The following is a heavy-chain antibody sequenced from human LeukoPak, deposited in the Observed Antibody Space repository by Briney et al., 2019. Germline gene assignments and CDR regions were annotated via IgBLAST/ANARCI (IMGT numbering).Heavy chain of an antibody. V-gene: IGHV3-21*01. CDR2: ISSRSSYI. Sequence: PGGSLRLSCAASGFTFSDHWMTWVRQAPGKGLEWVLSISSRSSYIDYADSLKGRFTISRDNAKNSLYLQMNSLRAEDTAVYYCARGKEPVAGSLSHFDYWGQGTLVTVSS. CDR1: GFTFSDHW. CDR3: ARGKEPVAGSLSHFDY. J-gene: IGHJ4*02. D-gene: IGHD6-19*01.